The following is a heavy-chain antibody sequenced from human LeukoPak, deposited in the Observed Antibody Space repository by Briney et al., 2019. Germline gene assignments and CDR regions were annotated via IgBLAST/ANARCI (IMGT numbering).Heavy chain of an antibody. CDR1: GFTFSNYW. CDR3: ARQGQWLVHWYFDL. CDR2: IKGDGSHT. D-gene: IGHD6-19*01. J-gene: IGHJ2*01. Sequence: GGSLRLSCAASGFTFSNYWMHWVRQAPGKGLVWVSRIKGDGSHTIYADSVKGRFTISRDNAKNTLYLQMNNLRAEDTAVYYCARQGQWLVHWYFDLWGRGTLVTVSS. V-gene: IGHV3-74*01.